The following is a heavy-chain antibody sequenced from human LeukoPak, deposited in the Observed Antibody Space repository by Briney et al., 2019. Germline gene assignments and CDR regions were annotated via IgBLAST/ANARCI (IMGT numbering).Heavy chain of an antibody. CDR1: GGSFSGYY. D-gene: IGHD3-10*01. CDR2: INHSGST. CDR3: ASNSFDYYGSGSYSVDY. V-gene: IGHV4-34*01. J-gene: IGHJ4*02. Sequence: SETLSLTCAVYGGSFSGYYWSWIRQPPGKGLEWIGEINHSGSTNYNPSLKSRVTISVDTSKNQFSLKLSSVTTADTAVYYCASNSFDYYGSGSYSVDYWGQGTLVTVSS.